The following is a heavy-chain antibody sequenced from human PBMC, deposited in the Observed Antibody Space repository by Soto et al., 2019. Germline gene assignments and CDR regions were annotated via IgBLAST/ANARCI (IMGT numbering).Heavy chain of an antibody. D-gene: IGHD3-3*01. J-gene: IGHJ3*02. CDR2: ISYDGSNK. CDR1: GFTFSSYG. V-gene: IGHV3-30*18. Sequence: PGGSLRLSCAASGFTFSSYGMHWVRQAPGKGLEWVAVISYDGSNKYYADSVKGRFTISRDNSKNTLYLQMNSLRAEDTAVYYCAKTRSEWFGTHDAFDIWGQGTMVTVSS. CDR3: AKTRSEWFGTHDAFDI.